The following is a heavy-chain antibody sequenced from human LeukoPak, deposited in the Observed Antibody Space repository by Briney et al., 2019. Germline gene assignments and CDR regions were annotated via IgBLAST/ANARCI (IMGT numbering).Heavy chain of an antibody. V-gene: IGHV4-34*01. J-gene: IGHJ4*02. CDR1: GGSFRGYY. CDR2: INHSGST. Sequence: SETLSLTXAVYGGSFRGYYWSWIRQPPGKGLEWIGEINHSGSTNYNPSLKSRVTISVDTSKNQFSLKLSSVTAADTAVYYCARVRYYDFWSGYNDLFDYWGQGTLVTVSS. CDR3: ARVRYYDFWSGYNDLFDY. D-gene: IGHD3-3*01.